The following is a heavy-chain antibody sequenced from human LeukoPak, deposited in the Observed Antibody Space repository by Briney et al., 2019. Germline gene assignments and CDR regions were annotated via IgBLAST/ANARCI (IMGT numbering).Heavy chain of an antibody. CDR2: INPNSGGT. CDR3: ARDPGSSWYFDN. Sequence: ASVKVSCKASGYTFTGYYLHWVRQAPGQGLEWMGWINPNSGGTNYALKFQGRVTMTRDTSTSTAYMELSRLRSDDTAVYYCARDPGSSWYFDNWGQGTLVTVSS. D-gene: IGHD6-13*01. J-gene: IGHJ4*02. V-gene: IGHV1-2*02. CDR1: GYTFTGYY.